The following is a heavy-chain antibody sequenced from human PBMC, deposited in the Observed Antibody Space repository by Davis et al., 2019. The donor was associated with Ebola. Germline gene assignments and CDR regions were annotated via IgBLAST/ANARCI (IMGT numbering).Heavy chain of an antibody. J-gene: IGHJ6*02. CDR2: IYSGGST. CDR1: GFTFSSYA. Sequence: GGSLRLSCAASGFTFSSYAMSWVRQAPGKGLEWVSVIYSGGSTYYADSVKGRFTISRDNSKNTLYLQMNSLRAEDTAVYYCATGTYYYYGMDVWGQGTTVTVSS. D-gene: IGHD6-13*01. V-gene: IGHV3-66*01. CDR3: ATGTYYYYGMDV.